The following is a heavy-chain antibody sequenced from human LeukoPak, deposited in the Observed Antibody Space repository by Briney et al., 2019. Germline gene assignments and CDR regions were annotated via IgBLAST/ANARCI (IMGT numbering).Heavy chain of an antibody. V-gene: IGHV4-39*01. CDR2: VYYSGRT. J-gene: IGHJ4*02. CDR1: GGSISSSSYY. Sequence: SETLSLTCTVSGGSISSSSYYWGWIRQPPGKELQWIASVYYSGRTNYSPSLKSRVTISVDTSEKQFSLQLNSVTAADTAVYYCARQGSAYYFDFWGQGLLVTVSS. CDR3: ARQGSAYYFDF. D-gene: IGHD2-15*01.